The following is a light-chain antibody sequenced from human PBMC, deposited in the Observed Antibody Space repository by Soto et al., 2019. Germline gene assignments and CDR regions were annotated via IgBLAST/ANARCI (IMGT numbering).Light chain of an antibody. CDR2: GAS. Sequence: IRLTQSPTSLIASVGDRVTITCQASQYVGNYLNWYQQKPGEPPRLLISGASYLEPGVPARFSGSGSGADFTFIISDLQPEDVATYFCQQYDNIILSFGGGTKVEI. CDR1: QYVGNY. J-gene: IGKJ4*01. V-gene: IGKV1-33*01. CDR3: QQYDNIILS.